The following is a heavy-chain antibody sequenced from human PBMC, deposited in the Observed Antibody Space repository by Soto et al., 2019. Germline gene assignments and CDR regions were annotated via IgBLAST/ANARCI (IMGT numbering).Heavy chain of an antibody. CDR1: GFTFSDYY. CDR2: ISSSSSYT. V-gene: IGHV3-11*06. J-gene: IGHJ4*02. Sequence: PGGCLRLSCAASGFTFSDYYMSWIRQAPGKGLEWVSYISSSSSYTNYADSVKGRFTISRDNAKNSLYLQMNSLRAEDTAVYYCARVKPYYFDYWGQGTLVTVSS. CDR3: ARVKPYYFDY.